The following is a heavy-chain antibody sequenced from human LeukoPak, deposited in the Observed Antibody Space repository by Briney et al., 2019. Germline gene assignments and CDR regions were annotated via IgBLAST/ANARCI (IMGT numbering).Heavy chain of an antibody. CDR3: AKEGGYSYGQSRFDY. J-gene: IGHJ4*02. CDR2: ISWNSGSI. Sequence: GRSLRLSCAASGFTFDDYAMHWVRQAPGKGLEWVSGISWNSGSIGYADSVKGRFTISRDNAKNSLYLQMNSLRAEDTALYYCAKEGGYSYGQSRFDYWGQGTLVTVSS. CDR1: GFTFDDYA. D-gene: IGHD5-18*01. V-gene: IGHV3-9*01.